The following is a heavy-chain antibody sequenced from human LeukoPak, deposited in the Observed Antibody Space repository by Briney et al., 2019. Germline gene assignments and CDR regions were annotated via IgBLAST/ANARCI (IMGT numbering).Heavy chain of an antibody. CDR2: INPNSGGT. CDR1: GYTFTGYY. V-gene: IGHV1-2*02. J-gene: IGHJ4*02. CDR3: ARLSTSLYCSSTSCPGPFDY. Sequence: GASVKVSCKASGYTFTGYYMHWVRQAPGQGLEWMGWINPNSGGTNYAQEFQGRVTMTRDTSISTAYMELSRLRSDDTAVYYCARLSTSLYCSSTSCPGPFDYWGQGTLVTVSS. D-gene: IGHD2-2*01.